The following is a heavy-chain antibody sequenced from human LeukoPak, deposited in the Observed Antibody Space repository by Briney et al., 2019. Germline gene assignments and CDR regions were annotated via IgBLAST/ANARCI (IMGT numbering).Heavy chain of an antibody. Sequence: GGSLRLSCAASGFTFSSYAMSWVSQAPGKGLEWVSSIGVSGGNTYYADSVKGRFTISRDNSKNTLFLQMNTLRAEDTAIYYCSKRSGAGGDFGSFEYWGQGTLVTVSS. CDR2: IGVSGGNT. CDR1: GFTFSSYA. J-gene: IGHJ4*02. D-gene: IGHD1-14*01. V-gene: IGHV3-23*01. CDR3: SKRSGAGGDFGSFEY.